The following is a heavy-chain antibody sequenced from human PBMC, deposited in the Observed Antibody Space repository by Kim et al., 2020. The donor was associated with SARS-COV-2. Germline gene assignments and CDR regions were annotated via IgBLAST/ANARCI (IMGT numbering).Heavy chain of an antibody. J-gene: IGHJ4*02. D-gene: IGHD1-7*01. Sequence: AQKLQGRVTMTTDTSTSTAYMELRSLRSDDTAVYYCARARRITGTKNIDYWGQGTLVTVSS. CDR3: ARARRITGTKNIDY. V-gene: IGHV1-18*01.